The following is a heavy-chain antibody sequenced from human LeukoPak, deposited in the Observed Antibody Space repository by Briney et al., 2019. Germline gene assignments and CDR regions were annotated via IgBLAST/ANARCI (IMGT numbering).Heavy chain of an antibody. CDR3: ARDLNLSY. CDR2: ISSSGSTI. J-gene: IGHJ4*02. D-gene: IGHD2/OR15-2a*01. CDR1: GFSSGSYI. V-gene: IGHV3-48*02. Sequence: GGSLRLSCAASGFSSGSYIMNWVRQAPGKGLEWVSYISSSGSTIYYSDSVKGRFTISRDNAKNSLCLQMNSLRDEDTAVYYCARDLNLSYWGQGTLVTVSS.